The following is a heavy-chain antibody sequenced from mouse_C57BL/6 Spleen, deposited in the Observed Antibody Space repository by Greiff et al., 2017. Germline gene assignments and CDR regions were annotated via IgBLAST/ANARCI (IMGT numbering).Heavy chain of an antibody. Sequence: VKLMESGPGLVQPSQSLSITCTGSGFSLTSYGVHWVRQSPGKGLEWLGVIWSGGSTDYNAAFISRLRSSKDNPKSQVFFKMNSRQADDPAIYYCARNYSNPNWDVDAMDYWGQGTSVTVSS. V-gene: IGHV2-2*01. J-gene: IGHJ4*01. CDR1: GFSLTSYG. CDR2: IWSGGST. D-gene: IGHD2-5*01. CDR3: ARNYSNPNWDVDAMDY.